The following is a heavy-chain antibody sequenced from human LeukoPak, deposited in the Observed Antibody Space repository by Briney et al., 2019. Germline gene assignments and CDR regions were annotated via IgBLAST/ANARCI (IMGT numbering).Heavy chain of an antibody. CDR3: ARAPLNSMIRGLGYFDY. V-gene: IGHV4-59*01. Sequence: SETLSLTCTVSGGSISSNYWSWIRQPPGKGLEWIGYISYTGSTNYNPSLKSLVTISLDTSKNQFSLKLSSVTAADTAVYYCARAPLNSMIRGLGYFDYWGQGTLVTVSS. J-gene: IGHJ4*02. CDR2: ISYTGST. D-gene: IGHD3-10*01. CDR1: GGSISSNY.